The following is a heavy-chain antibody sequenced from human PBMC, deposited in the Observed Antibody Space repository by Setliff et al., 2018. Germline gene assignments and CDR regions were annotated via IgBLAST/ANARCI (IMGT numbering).Heavy chain of an antibody. D-gene: IGHD6-13*01. CDR2: ISPYNGHT. CDR3: ARADSAAAGRKGVFEY. V-gene: IGHV1-18*01. Sequence: GASVKVSCKTSGYLLTSYGLTWVRQAPGQGLDWLGWISPYNGHTNYAQKLQGRVSMTSDTSTSTVYMELRTLRSDDTAVYYCARADSAAAGRKGVFEYWGQGSQVTVSS. CDR1: GYLLTSYG. J-gene: IGHJ4*02.